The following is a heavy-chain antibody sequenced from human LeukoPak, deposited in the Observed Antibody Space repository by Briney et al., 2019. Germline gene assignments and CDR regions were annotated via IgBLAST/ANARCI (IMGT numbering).Heavy chain of an antibody. CDR3: AREYSSSSGDY. CDR1: GGTFSSYA. CDR2: IIPILGIA. Sequence: GSSVKVSCKASGGTFSSYAISWVRQAPGQGLEWMGRIIPILGIANYAQKFQGRVTITADKSTSTAYMELSSLRSEDTAVYYCAREYSSSSGDYWGQGTLVTVSS. D-gene: IGHD6-6*01. V-gene: IGHV1-69*04. J-gene: IGHJ4*02.